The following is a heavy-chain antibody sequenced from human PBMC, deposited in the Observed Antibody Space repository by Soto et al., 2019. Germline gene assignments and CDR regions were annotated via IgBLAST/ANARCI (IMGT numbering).Heavy chain of an antibody. CDR3: AREDGYSGYDNFDY. CDR1: GFTFSSYG. Sequence: GGSLRLSCAASGFTFSSYGMHWVRQAPGKGLEWVAVIWYDGSNKYYADSVKGRFTISRDNSKNTLYLQMNSLRAEDTAVYYCAREDGYSGYDNFDYWGQGTLVTVSS. D-gene: IGHD5-12*01. V-gene: IGHV3-33*01. CDR2: IWYDGSNK. J-gene: IGHJ4*02.